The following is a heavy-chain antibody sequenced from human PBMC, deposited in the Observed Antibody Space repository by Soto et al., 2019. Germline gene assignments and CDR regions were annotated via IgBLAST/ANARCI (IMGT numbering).Heavy chain of an antibody. CDR3: ARDGLAVAADNWFDP. V-gene: IGHV1-69*08. CDR2: IIPILGIA. D-gene: IGHD6-19*01. J-gene: IGHJ5*02. Sequence: QVQLVQSGAEVKKPGSSVKVSCKASGGTFSSYTISWVRQAPGQGLEWMGRIIPILGIANYAQKFQGRVTITADKSTSTAYMELSRLRSEDTAVYYCARDGLAVAADNWFDPWGQGTLVTVSS. CDR1: GGTFSSYT.